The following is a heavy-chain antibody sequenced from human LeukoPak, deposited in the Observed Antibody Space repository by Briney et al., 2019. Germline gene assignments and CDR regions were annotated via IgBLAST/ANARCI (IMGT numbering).Heavy chain of an antibody. V-gene: IGHV4-59*01. J-gene: IGHJ5*02. CDR1: GGSLNNYY. Sequence: SETLSLTCTVSGGSLNNYYWSWIRQSPGKGLEWIADIYYSGSTKYNPSLKSRVTISLDTSKNQFSLKLSSVTAADTAVYYCAGGGINNWFDPWGQGTLVTVSS. CDR2: IYYSGST. D-gene: IGHD3-16*01. CDR3: AGGGINNWFDP.